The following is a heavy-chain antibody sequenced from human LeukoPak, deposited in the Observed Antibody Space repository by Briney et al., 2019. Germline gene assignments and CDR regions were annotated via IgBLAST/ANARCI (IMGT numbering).Heavy chain of an antibody. V-gene: IGHV4-59*01. D-gene: IGHD6-13*01. CDR1: GGSISSYY. CDR2: IYYSGST. J-gene: IGHJ4*02. CDR3: ARHAAAAPIDY. Sequence: SETLSLTCTVSGGSISSYYWSWIRQPPGRGLEWIGYIYYSGSTNYNPSLKSRVTISVDTSKNQFSLKLSSVTAADTAVYYCARHAAAAPIDYWGQGTLVTVSS.